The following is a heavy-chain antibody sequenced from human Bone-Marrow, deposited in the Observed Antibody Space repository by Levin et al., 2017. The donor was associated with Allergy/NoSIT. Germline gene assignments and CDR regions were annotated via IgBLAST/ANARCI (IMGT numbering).Heavy chain of an antibody. V-gene: IGHV3-33*01. J-gene: IGHJ4*02. CDR2: IWNDGSTK. Sequence: TGGSLRLSCAASGFTFSSYGMHWVRQSPGKGLEWVAVIWNDGSTKYYSDSVKGRFVISRDVSTNTLSLQMNSLRSEDTGVYYGASGPGTRGWWWKFDSWGQGTLVTVFS. CDR1: GFTFSSYG. D-gene: IGHD2-21*01. CDR3: ASGPGTRGWWWKFDS.